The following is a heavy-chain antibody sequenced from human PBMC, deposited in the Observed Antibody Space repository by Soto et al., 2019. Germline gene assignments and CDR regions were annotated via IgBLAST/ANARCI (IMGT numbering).Heavy chain of an antibody. J-gene: IGHJ4*02. Sequence: QVQLQQWGAGLLKPSETLSLTCAVYGGSFSGYYWSWIRQPPGKGLEWIGEINHSGSTNYNPSLTGRVTISVDTSTNQFSLKLSSVTAADTAVYYCARGRWLRSSFDYWGQGTLVTVSS. D-gene: IGHD5-12*01. V-gene: IGHV4-34*01. CDR2: INHSGST. CDR3: ARGRWLRSSFDY. CDR1: GGSFSGYY.